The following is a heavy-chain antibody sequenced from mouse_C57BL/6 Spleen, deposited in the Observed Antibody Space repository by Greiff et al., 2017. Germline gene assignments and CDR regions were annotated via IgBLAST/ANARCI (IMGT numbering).Heavy chain of an antibody. Sequence: EVQLQQSGPGLVKPSQSLSLTCSVTGYSITSGYYWNWIRQFPGNKLGWMGYISYDGSNNYNPSLKNRISITRDTSKNQFFLKLNSVTTEDTATYYCARGYYYYGSSYEWYFDVWGTGTTVTVSS. V-gene: IGHV3-6*01. CDR3: ARGYYYYGSSYEWYFDV. J-gene: IGHJ1*03. D-gene: IGHD1-1*01. CDR2: ISYDGSN. CDR1: GYSITSGYY.